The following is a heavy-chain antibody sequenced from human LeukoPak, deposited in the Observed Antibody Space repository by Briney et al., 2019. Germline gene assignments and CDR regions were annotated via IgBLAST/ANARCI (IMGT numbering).Heavy chain of an antibody. CDR1: GYSISSGCY. J-gene: IGHJ4*02. V-gene: IGHV4-38-2*02. Sequence: SETLSLTCTVSGYSISSGCYWGWIRQPPGKGLEWIGSIYHSGSTYYNPSLKSRVTISVDTSKNQFSLKLSSVTAADTAVYYCARHPQGYYYGSGSYYLRSYYFDYWGQGTLVTVSS. D-gene: IGHD3-10*01. CDR2: IYHSGST. CDR3: ARHPQGYYYGSGSYYLRSYYFDY.